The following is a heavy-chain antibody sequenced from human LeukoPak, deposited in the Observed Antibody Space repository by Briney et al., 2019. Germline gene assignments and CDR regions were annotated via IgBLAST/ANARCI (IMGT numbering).Heavy chain of an antibody. Sequence: SETLSLTCTVSGGSISSGDYYWSWIRQPPGTGLEWIGYIYYSGSTYYNPSLKSRVTISVDTSKNQFSLKLSSVTAADTAVYYCARVFLDYDILTGYRNYYGMDVWGQGTTVTVSS. CDR2: IYYSGST. CDR3: ARVFLDYDILTGYRNYYGMDV. J-gene: IGHJ6*02. D-gene: IGHD3-9*01. CDR1: GGSISSGDYY. V-gene: IGHV4-30-4*01.